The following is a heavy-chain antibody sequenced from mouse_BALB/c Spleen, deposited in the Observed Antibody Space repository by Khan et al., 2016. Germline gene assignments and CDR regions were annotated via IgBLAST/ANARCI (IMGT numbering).Heavy chain of an antibody. D-gene: IGHD2-4*01. CDR2: ISYSGST. CDR3: ARGMITTFDY. V-gene: IGHV3-2*02. Sequence: EVQLQESGPGLVKPSQSLSLTCTVTGYSITSDYAWNWIRQFPGDKLEWMGYISYSGSTSYNPSLKSRISLTRDTSKNQFFLQLNSVTTEDIATYYCARGMITTFDYWGQGTTLTVSS. J-gene: IGHJ2*01. CDR1: GYSITSDYA.